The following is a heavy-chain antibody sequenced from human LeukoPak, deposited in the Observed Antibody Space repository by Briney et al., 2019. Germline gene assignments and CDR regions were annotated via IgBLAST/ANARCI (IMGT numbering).Heavy chain of an antibody. J-gene: IGHJ4*02. CDR1: GGSISSYY. V-gene: IGHV4-59*01. CDR2: IYHSGTT. Sequence: PSETLSLTCTVSGGSISSYYWSWIRQPPGKGLEWIGYIYHSGTTNYNPSLKSRVTISVDTSKNQFSLKLSSVTAADTAVYYCASLYYYGSGRYFDYWGQGTLVTVSS. CDR3: ASLYYYGSGRYFDY. D-gene: IGHD3-10*01.